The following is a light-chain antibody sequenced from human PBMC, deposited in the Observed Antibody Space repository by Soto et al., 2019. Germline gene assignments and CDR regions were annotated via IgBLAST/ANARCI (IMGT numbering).Light chain of an antibody. Sequence: QSALTQPASVSGSPGQSITISCTGTSSDIGTYTYVSWYQQHPGKAPKLMIYEVSNRPSGVSNRFSGSKSGTTASLTISGLQADDEADYYCSSDTTISTLAFGGGTKLTVL. CDR1: SSDIGTYTY. J-gene: IGLJ3*02. CDR2: EVS. V-gene: IGLV2-14*01. CDR3: SSDTTISTLA.